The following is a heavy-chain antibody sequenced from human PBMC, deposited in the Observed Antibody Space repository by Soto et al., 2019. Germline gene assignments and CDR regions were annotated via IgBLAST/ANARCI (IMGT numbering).Heavy chain of an antibody. D-gene: IGHD3-10*01. CDR1: GFTYNSYD. J-gene: IGHJ6*02. Sequence: EVQLVESGGGLVQPGGSLRLSCAAFGFTYNSYDMHWVRQVSGNALEWVSSMGGAGAREHADSVKGRFIIFRDNAKTSLYLQMDSLRAGDTAGYYFTIAAFGDGMDLWGQGTPVTVSS. CDR2: MGGAGAR. V-gene: IGHV3-13*01. CDR3: TIAAFGDGMDL.